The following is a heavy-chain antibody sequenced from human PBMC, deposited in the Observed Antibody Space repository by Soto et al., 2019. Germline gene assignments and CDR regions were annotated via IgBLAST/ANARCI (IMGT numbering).Heavy chain of an antibody. CDR3: ARDQEINGYCSSTSCPPRYYYMDV. V-gene: IGHV4-31*03. J-gene: IGHJ6*03. Sequence: SETLSLTCTVSGGSISSGGYYWSWIRQHPGKGLEWIGYIYYSGSTYYNPSLKSRVTISVDTSKNQFSLKLSSVTAADTAVYYCARDQEINGYCSSTSCPPRYYYMDVWGKGTTVTVSS. D-gene: IGHD2-2*01. CDR1: GGSISSGGYY. CDR2: IYYSGST.